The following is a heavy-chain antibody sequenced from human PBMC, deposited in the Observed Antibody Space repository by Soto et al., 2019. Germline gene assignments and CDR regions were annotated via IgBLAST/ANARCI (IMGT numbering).Heavy chain of an antibody. V-gene: IGHV3-30-3*01. J-gene: IGHJ4*02. D-gene: IGHD6-6*01. Sequence: PGGSLRLSCAASGFTFSGYAMHWVRQAPGKGLEWVAIISYDGSNKYYADSVKGRFTISRDNSKNTLYLQMNSLRAEDTAVYYCARDRFSSSGPFDYWGQGTLVTVSS. CDR1: GFTFSGYA. CDR3: ARDRFSSSGPFDY. CDR2: ISYDGSNK.